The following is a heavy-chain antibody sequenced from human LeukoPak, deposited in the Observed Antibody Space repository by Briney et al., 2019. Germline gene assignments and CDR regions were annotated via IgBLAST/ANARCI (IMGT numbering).Heavy chain of an antibody. V-gene: IGHV1-18*01. J-gene: IGHJ4*02. CDR2: ISAYNGST. CDR3: ARDLSLGRHDDGEPFDY. CDR1: GYTFTSYG. Sequence: ASVTVSCKASGYTFTSYGISWVRQAPGQGLEWMGWISAYNGSTNYAQKLQGRVTMTTDTSTSTAYMELRSLRSDDTAVYYCARDLSLGRHDDGEPFDYWGQGTLVTVSS. D-gene: IGHD4-17*01.